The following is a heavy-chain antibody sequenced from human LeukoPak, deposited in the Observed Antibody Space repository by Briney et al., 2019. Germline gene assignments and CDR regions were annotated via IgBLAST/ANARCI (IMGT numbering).Heavy chain of an antibody. J-gene: IGHJ4*02. CDR1: GFTFSDYY. Sequence: GSLRLSCAASGFTFSDYYMSWIRQAPGKGLEWVSAISGSGGSTYYADSVKGRFTISRDNSKNTLYLQMNSLRAEDTAVYYCARHLSIAVAGFYFDYWGQGTLVTVSS. V-gene: IGHV3-23*01. CDR3: ARHLSIAVAGFYFDY. CDR2: ISGSGGST. D-gene: IGHD6-19*01.